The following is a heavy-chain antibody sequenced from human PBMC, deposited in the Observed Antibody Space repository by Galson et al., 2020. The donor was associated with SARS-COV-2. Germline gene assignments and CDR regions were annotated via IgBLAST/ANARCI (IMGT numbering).Heavy chain of an antibody. V-gene: IGHV4-31*03. D-gene: IGHD3-10*01. CDR2: ISYSGST. Sequence: SETLSLTCTVSGGSISSGGYYWSWIRQHPGKGLEWIGYISYSGSTYYNPSLKSRVTISLDTSKNHFSLKLSSVTAADTAIYYCARVQYTSGSPFDYWGQGTLVTVSS. CDR3: ARVQYTSGSPFDY. J-gene: IGHJ4*02. CDR1: GGSISSGGYY.